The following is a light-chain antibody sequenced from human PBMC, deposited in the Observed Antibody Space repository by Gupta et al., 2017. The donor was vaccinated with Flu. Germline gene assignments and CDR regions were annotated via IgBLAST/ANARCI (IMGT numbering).Light chain of an antibody. CDR1: QTVSTS. J-gene: IGKJ1*01. CDR3: QQSFTIPWT. CDR2: DTS. Sequence: PSSLSASVGDRVAITCRASQTVSTSLTWFRQKSGIAPELLIFDTSSLQGGVPSRFSGGGSGTDFTLTISNLQPEDFATYYCQQSFTIPWTFGQGTRVEI. V-gene: IGKV1-39*01.